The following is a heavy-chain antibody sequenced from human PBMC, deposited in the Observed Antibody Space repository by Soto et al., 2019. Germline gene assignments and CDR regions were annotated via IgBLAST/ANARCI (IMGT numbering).Heavy chain of an antibody. D-gene: IGHD2-15*01. V-gene: IGHV3-73*02. CDR2: IRSRPNSYAI. Sequence: EVHLVESGGGLVQPGGSLRLSCAASGFAFSGSAIHWVRQAPGKGLEWVGLIRSRPNSYAIGYAASLKGRLTISRDDSKNTAYLHINSLKFEDTAIYFCTRACSGGSCSSNSDFDYWGQGTLVTVSS. J-gene: IGHJ4*02. CDR1: GFAFSGSA. CDR3: TRACSGGSCSSNSDFDY.